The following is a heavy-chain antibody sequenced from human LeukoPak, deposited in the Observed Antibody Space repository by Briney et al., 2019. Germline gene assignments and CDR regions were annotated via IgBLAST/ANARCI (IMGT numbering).Heavy chain of an antibody. CDR3: ARDGKDGYNSLYYYYGMDV. CDR1: GGTFSNYA. Sequence: GSSVTVSCKASGGTFSNYAISWVRQAPGQGLEWMGRIIPILGIANYAQKFKGRVTITVDKSTSTAYVELSSLRYEDTSVYYCARDGKDGYNSLYYYYGMDVWGQGTTVTVSS. J-gene: IGHJ6*02. V-gene: IGHV1-69*04. CDR2: IIPILGIA. D-gene: IGHD5-24*01.